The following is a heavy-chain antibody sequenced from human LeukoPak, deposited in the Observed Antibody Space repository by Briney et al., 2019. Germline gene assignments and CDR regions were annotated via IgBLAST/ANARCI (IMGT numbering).Heavy chain of an antibody. CDR3: ARDWDSSSWYPSPFY. CDR1: GYTFTSYG. Sequence: ASVKVSCKASGYTFTSYGISWVRQAPGQGLEWMGWISAYNGNTNYAQKLQGRVTMTTDTSTSTAYMELRSLRSDDTAVYYCARDWDSSSWYPSPFYWGQGTLVTVSS. V-gene: IGHV1-18*01. J-gene: IGHJ4*02. CDR2: ISAYNGNT. D-gene: IGHD6-13*01.